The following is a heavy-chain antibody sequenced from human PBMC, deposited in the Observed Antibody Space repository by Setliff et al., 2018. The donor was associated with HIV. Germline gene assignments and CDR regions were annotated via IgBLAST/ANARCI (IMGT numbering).Heavy chain of an antibody. J-gene: IGHJ4*02. CDR3: ARTPARKGRGVYYFDY. D-gene: IGHD1-26*01. Sequence: ASVKVSCKASGYTFTTYGITWVRQAPGQGLEWMGWISAYNGNTNYAQKLQGRVTMTTDTSTSTAYMELRSLGSDDTAVYYCARTPARKGRGVYYFDYWGQGTLVTVSS. V-gene: IGHV1-18*01. CDR1: GYTFTTYG. CDR2: ISAYNGNT.